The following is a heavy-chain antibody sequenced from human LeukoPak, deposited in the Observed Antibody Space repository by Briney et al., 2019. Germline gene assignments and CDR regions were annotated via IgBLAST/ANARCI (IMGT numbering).Heavy chain of an antibody. CDR2: VYHSGIT. D-gene: IGHD2-2*01. V-gene: IGHV4-38-2*01. J-gene: IGHJ6*03. Sequence: SETLSLTCAVSGYSISSGYYWGWIRQPPGKGLEYIASVYHSGITYYNPSLKSRVTISVDTSKNQFSLKLSSVTAGDTALYYCARSVGGDYMDVWGKGTTVTASS. CDR3: ARSVGGDYMDV. CDR1: GYSISSGYY.